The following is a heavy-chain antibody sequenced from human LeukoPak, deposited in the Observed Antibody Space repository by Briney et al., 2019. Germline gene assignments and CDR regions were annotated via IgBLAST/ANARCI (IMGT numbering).Heavy chain of an antibody. CDR2: IVRSDGPI. Sequence: GGSLRLSCAASGFTFSGHWMSWVRQAPGKGLEWLSFIVRSDGPIYYADSVKGRFTISRDNAKNSLYLQMNSLTVEDTAVYYCARETGSTTSAEFEFWGQGTLVTVSS. CDR3: ARETGSTTSAEFEF. V-gene: IGHV3-48*03. J-gene: IGHJ4*02. CDR1: GFTFSGHW. D-gene: IGHD6-6*01.